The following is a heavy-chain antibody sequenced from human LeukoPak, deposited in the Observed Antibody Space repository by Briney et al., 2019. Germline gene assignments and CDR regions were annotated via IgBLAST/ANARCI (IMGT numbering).Heavy chain of an antibody. J-gene: IGHJ5*02. CDR2: ISSSSSYI. CDR1: GFTFSSYS. V-gene: IGHV3-21*01. D-gene: IGHD3-3*01. CDR3: ARVYSTIFGVVRNWFDP. Sequence: PGGSLRLSCAASGFTFSSYSMNWVRQAPGKGLEWVSSISSSSSYIYYADSVKGRFTISRDNAKNSLYLQMNSLRAEDTAVYHCARVYSTIFGVVRNWFDPWGQGTLVTVSS.